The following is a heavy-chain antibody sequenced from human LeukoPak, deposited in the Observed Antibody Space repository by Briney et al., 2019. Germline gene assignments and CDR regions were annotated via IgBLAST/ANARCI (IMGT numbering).Heavy chain of an antibody. V-gene: IGHV1-2*02. D-gene: IGHD6-19*01. J-gene: IGHJ4*02. CDR2: INPNSGGT. CDR1: GYTFTGYY. CDR3: ARSVGYSSGQIDY. Sequence: ASVKVSCKASGYTFTGYYMHWVRQAPGQGLEWMGWINPNSGGTNYAQKFQGRVTMTRDTSISTAYMELSRLRSDDTAVYYCARSVGYSSGQIDYWGQGTLVTVSS.